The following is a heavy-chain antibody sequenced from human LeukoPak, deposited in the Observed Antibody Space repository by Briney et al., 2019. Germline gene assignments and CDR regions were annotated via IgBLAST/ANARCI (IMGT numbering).Heavy chain of an antibody. Sequence: GGSLRLSCAASGFTVSSNYMSWVRQAPGKGLEWVSVIYSGGSTYYADSVKGRFTISRDNSKNTLYLQMNSLRAEDTAVYYCARSPELYYYDSSGYYSYFDYWGQGTLVTVSS. J-gene: IGHJ4*02. CDR2: IYSGGST. V-gene: IGHV3-53*01. D-gene: IGHD3-22*01. CDR3: ARSPELYYYDSSGYYSYFDY. CDR1: GFTVSSNY.